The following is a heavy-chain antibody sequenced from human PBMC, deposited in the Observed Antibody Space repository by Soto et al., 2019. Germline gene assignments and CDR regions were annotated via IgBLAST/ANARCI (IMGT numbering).Heavy chain of an antibody. CDR3: ARETLTTTGPLYYYMDV. Sequence: GGSLRLSCAASGFTFSSYGMHWVRQAPGKGLEWVAVIWYDGSNKYYADSVKGRFTISRDNSKNTLYLQMNSLRAEDTAVYYCARETLTTTGPLYYYMDVWGKGTTVTVSS. CDR2: IWYDGSNK. D-gene: IGHD4-17*01. V-gene: IGHV3-33*01. CDR1: GFTFSSYG. J-gene: IGHJ6*03.